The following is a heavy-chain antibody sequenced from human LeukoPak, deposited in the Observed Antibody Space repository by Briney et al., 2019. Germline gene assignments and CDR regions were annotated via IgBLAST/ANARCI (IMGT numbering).Heavy chain of an antibody. CDR1: GGSSSSSRYC. Sequence: SETLSLTCTVSGGSSSSSRYCWGWIRQPPGKGLEWIGSSSGSTYYNPSLKSRVTISVDTSKNQFSLKLSSVTAADTAVYYCARHPYQLLWLSWFDPWGQGTLVTVSS. CDR2: SSGST. J-gene: IGHJ5*02. CDR3: ARHPYQLLWLSWFDP. V-gene: IGHV4-39*01. D-gene: IGHD2-2*01.